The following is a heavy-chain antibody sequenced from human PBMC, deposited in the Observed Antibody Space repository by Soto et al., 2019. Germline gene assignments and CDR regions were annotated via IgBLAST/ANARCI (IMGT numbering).Heavy chain of an antibody. V-gene: IGHV3-23*01. Sequence: EMQVLESGGGLVQPGGSLRLSCAASGFAFRNFHMNWVRQAPGKGLQWVSTIGGAGNDIHYADSVKGRFTVSRDNSKNTLLLQMDGLRDDDTAIYYCAKRYSSAWEAGMDVWGRGTTVTVSS. J-gene: IGHJ6*02. D-gene: IGHD6-19*01. CDR3: AKRYSSAWEAGMDV. CDR1: GFAFRNFH. CDR2: IGGAGNDI.